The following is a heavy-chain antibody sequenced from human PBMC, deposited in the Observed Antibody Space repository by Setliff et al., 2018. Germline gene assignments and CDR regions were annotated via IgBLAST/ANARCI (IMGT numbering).Heavy chain of an antibody. CDR2: INPNSGGT. D-gene: IGHD1-7*01. V-gene: IGHV1-2*04. J-gene: IGHJ5*02. Sequence: ASVKVSCKASGYTFTGYYMHWVRQAPGQGLEWMGWINPNSGGTNYAQKLQGWVTMTRDTSISTAYMELSRLRSDDTAVYYCARGSGTTSWFDPWGQGTLVTVSS. CDR3: ARGSGTTSWFDP. CDR1: GYTFTGYY.